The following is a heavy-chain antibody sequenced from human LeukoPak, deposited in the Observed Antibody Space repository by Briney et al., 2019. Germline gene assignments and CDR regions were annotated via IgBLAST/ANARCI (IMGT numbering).Heavy chain of an antibody. Sequence: PGGSLRLSCAASGFTFGSYAMSWVRQAPGKGLEWVSAISGSGGSTYYADSVKGRFTISRDNSKNTLYLQMNSLRAEDTAVYYCAKGEYYYDSSGHFDYWGQGTLVTVSS. CDR2: ISGSGGST. CDR3: AKGEYYYDSSGHFDY. CDR1: GFTFGSYA. J-gene: IGHJ4*02. D-gene: IGHD3-22*01. V-gene: IGHV3-23*01.